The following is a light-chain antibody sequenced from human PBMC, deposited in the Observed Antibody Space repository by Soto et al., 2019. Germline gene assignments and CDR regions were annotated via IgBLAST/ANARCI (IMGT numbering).Light chain of an antibody. CDR1: QSISNW. V-gene: IGKV1-5*03. CDR3: QQYHSYPYI. Sequence: DIQMTQSPSTLSASVGDRVTITCRASQSISNWLAWYQQKPGKAPKLLIYKASTLESGVPSTFSGSGSGTEFTLTISSLQPDYFAVYYCQQYHSYPYIFGQGTKLEIK. CDR2: KAS. J-gene: IGKJ2*01.